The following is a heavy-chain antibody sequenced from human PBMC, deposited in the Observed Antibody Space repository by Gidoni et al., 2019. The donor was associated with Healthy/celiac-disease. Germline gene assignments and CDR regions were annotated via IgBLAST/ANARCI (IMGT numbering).Heavy chain of an antibody. CDR3: ARELSISLTTMTTRSWGS. D-gene: IGHD4-17*01. V-gene: IGHV3-21*01. CDR1: GFTFSSYS. CDR2: ISSSSSYI. J-gene: IGHJ5*02. Sequence: EVQLVESGGGLVKPGGSLRLSCAASGFTFSSYSMNWVRPAPGKGLEWVSSISSSSSYIYYADSVKGRFTISRDNAKNSLYLQMNSLRAEDTAVYYCARELSISLTTMTTRSWGSWGQGTLVTVSS.